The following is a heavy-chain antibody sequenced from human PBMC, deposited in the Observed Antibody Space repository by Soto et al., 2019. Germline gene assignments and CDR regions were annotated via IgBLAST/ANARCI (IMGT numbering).Heavy chain of an antibody. Sequence: SETLSLTCTVSGGSISSYYWSWIRQPPGKGLEWIGYIYYSGSTNYNPSLKSRVTISVDTSKNQFSLKLSSVTAADTAVYYCARHGITGSEYDAFDIWGQGKVVTISS. J-gene: IGHJ3*02. D-gene: IGHD1-26*01. V-gene: IGHV4-59*01. CDR2: IYYSGST. CDR3: ARHGITGSEYDAFDI. CDR1: GGSISSYY.